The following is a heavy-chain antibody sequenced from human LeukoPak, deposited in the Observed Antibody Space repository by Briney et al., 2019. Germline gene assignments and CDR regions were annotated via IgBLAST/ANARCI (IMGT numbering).Heavy chain of an antibody. CDR2: IYYSGST. CDR3: ARHDYGDYMGYFDY. J-gene: IGHJ4*02. V-gene: IGHV4-30-4*07. CDR1: DGSISSGGYS. D-gene: IGHD4-17*01. Sequence: SQTLSLTCAVSDGSISSGGYSWSWIRQPPGKGLEWIGYIYYSGSTNYNPSLKSRVTISVDTSKNQFSLKLSSVTAADTAVYYCARHDYGDYMGYFDYWGQGTLVTVSS.